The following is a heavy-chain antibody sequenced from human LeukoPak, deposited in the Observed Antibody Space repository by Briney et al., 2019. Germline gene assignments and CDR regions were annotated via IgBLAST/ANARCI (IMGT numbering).Heavy chain of an antibody. D-gene: IGHD4-17*01. CDR2: IYYSGST. Sequence: PSETLSLTCTVSGGSISSYYWSWIRQPPGKGLEWIGYIYYSGSTNYNPSLKSRVTISVDTSKNQFSLKLSSVTAADTAVYCCASWVGDYGSARAFDIWGQGTMVTVSS. CDR3: ASWVGDYGSARAFDI. CDR1: GGSISSYY. V-gene: IGHV4-59*01. J-gene: IGHJ3*02.